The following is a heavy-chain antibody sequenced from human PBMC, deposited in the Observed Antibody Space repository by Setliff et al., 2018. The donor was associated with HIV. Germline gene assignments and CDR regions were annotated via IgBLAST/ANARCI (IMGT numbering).Heavy chain of an antibody. CDR2: INPSSGST. CDR3: ARAPPSGKARPYYFDY. V-gene: IGHV1-46*01. J-gene: IGHJ4*02. Sequence: ASVKVSCKASGYTFTSYYMHWVRQAPGQGLEWMGIINPSSGSTTYAQKFQGRVTMTRDTSTSTVYMELSSLRFEDTAVYYCARAPPSGKARPYYFDYWGQGTLVTVSS. D-gene: IGHD6-13*01. CDR1: GYTFTSYY.